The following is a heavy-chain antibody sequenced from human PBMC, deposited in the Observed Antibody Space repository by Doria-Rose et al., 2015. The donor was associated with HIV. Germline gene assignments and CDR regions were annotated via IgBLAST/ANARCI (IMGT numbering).Heavy chain of an antibody. CDR2: IKQDGSEK. J-gene: IGHJ4*02. V-gene: IGHV3-7*01. Sequence: VQLVQSGGGLVQPGGSLRLSCAASGFTFSSYWMRWVRPAPGKGLEGVANIKQDGSEKYYVDSVRGRFTISRDNAKNSLNLQMNSLRAEDTAVYYCARNLPEYYYDSSGFDFWGQGTLVTVSS. CDR3: ARNLPEYYYDSSGFDF. D-gene: IGHD3-22*01. CDR1: GFTFSSYW.